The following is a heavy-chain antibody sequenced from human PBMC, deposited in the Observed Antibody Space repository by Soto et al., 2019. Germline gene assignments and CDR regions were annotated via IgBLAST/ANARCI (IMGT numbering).Heavy chain of an antibody. D-gene: IGHD1-26*01. CDR3: ARDEAFSAPYYLDY. J-gene: IGHJ4*02. V-gene: IGHV3-30*03. Sequence: VQLVESGGGVVQPGRSLRLSCVASEFTFSSHLMHWVRQATGKGLEWVAFISNDGDYKNYADSVKGRFTISRDNSKDTVYLEIHSLRPEDTALYHCARDEAFSAPYYLDYWCQGTLVIVS. CDR2: ISNDGDYK. CDR1: EFTFSSHL.